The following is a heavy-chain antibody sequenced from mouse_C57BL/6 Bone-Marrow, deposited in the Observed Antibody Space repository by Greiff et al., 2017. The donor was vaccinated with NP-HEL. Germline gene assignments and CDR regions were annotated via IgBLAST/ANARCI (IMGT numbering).Heavy chain of an antibody. V-gene: IGHV5-15*01. Sequence: EVQLVESGGGLVQPGGSLKLSCAASGFTFSDYGMAWVRQAPRKGPEWVAFISNLAYSIYYADTVTGRFTISRENAKNTLYLEMSSLRSEDTAMYYCARQGYYDGSSFYWYFDVWGTGTTVTVSS. CDR2: ISNLAYSI. D-gene: IGHD1-1*01. J-gene: IGHJ1*03. CDR1: GFTFSDYG. CDR3: ARQGYYDGSSFYWYFDV.